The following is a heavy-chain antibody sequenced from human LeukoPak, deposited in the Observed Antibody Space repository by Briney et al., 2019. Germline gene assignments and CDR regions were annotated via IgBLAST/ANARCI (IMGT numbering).Heavy chain of an antibody. D-gene: IGHD3-10*01. J-gene: IGHJ4*02. CDR3: ARLRLWYGSGSYNDY. V-gene: IGHV4-39*07. Sequence: SETLSLTCTVSGGSISSSSYYWGWIRQPPGKGLEWIGSIYYSGSTYYNPSLKSRVTISVDTSKNQFSLKLSSVTAADTAVYYCARLRLWYGSGSYNDYWGQGTLVTVSS. CDR2: IYYSGST. CDR1: GGSISSSSYY.